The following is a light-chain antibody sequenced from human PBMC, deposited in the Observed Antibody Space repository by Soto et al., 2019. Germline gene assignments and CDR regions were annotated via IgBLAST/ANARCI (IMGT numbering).Light chain of an antibody. V-gene: IGKV3-11*01. Sequence: EIVLTQSPASLSLSAGERVTLSCRASQSVDTMVAWYQQQVGRTPRLLIYETSNRATGVPGRFSGSGSGTDFTLTLSRLEPEAFAVYFCQVRTDWPPFKYTFGQGTKLEV. J-gene: IGKJ2*01. CDR2: ETS. CDR3: QVRTDWPPFKYT. CDR1: QSVDTM.